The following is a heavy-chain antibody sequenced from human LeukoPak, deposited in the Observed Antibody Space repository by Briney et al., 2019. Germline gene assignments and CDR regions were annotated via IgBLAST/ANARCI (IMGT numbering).Heavy chain of an antibody. D-gene: IGHD3-10*01. J-gene: IGHJ3*02. Sequence: GGSLRLSCAASGITLSSYDMHWVRQAPGKALEWVAVISYDGSNKDYADSVKGRFTISRDNSKNTLDLQMNSLRAEDTAVYYCAKDRGVWAFDIWGQGTMVTVSS. CDR3: AKDRGVWAFDI. CDR1: GITLSSYD. CDR2: ISYDGSNK. V-gene: IGHV3-30-3*01.